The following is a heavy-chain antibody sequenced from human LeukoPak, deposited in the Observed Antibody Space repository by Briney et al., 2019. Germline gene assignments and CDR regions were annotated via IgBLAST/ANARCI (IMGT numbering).Heavy chain of an antibody. CDR1: GYTFTSYG. J-gene: IGHJ3*02. V-gene: IGHV1-18*01. Sequence: ASVKVSCKASGYTFTSYGISWVRQAPGQGLEWMGWISAHNGNTNYAQKLQGRVTMTTDTSTSTAYMELRSLRSDDTAVYYCAKGDSSSWYSDAFDIWGQGTMVTVSS. CDR3: AKGDSSSWYSDAFDI. CDR2: ISAHNGNT. D-gene: IGHD6-13*01.